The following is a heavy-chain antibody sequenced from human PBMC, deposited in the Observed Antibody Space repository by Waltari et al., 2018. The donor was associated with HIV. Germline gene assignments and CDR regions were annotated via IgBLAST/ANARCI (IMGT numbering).Heavy chain of an antibody. CDR3: ASPDTTMVHGHYYFYHMDV. CDR1: AFTFLRHY. V-gene: IGHV3-66*01. D-gene: IGHD5-18*01. J-gene: IGHJ6*02. Sequence: EVQLVEYGGGLVQPGGPLRLSVPASAFTFLRHYSCSVRQAPGKGLEWVSLIYTGGSTYYADYVKGRFTISRDNSKNTLYLQMNSLRAEDTAVYYCASPDTTMVHGHYYFYHMDVWGQGTTVTVSS. CDR2: IYTGGST.